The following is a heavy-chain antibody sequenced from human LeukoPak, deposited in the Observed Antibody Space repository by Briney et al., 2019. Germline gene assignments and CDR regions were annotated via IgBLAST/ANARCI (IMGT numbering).Heavy chain of an antibody. CDR3: AREPLLPYSSGRFDY. CDR1: GYTFTSYY. V-gene: IGHV1-46*01. Sequence: ASVKVSCKASGYTFTSYYMHWVRQAPGQGLEWMGIINPSGGSTSYAQKFQGRVTMTRDTSTSTVYMELSSLRSEDTAVYYCAREPLLPYSSGRFDYWGQGTLVTVSS. D-gene: IGHD6-19*01. J-gene: IGHJ4*02. CDR2: INPSGGST.